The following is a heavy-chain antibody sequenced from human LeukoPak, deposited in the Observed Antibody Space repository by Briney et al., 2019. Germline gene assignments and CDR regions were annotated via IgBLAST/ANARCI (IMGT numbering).Heavy chain of an antibody. D-gene: IGHD6-6*01. CDR3: ARAPSGGSSSEWDY. Sequence: ASVKVSCKASGYTFTGYYMHWVRQAPGQRLEWMGWINPNSGGTNYAQKFQGRVTMTRDTSISTAYMELSRLRSDDTAVYYCARAPSGGSSSEWDYWGQGTLVTVSS. V-gene: IGHV1-2*02. CDR1: GYTFTGYY. CDR2: INPNSGGT. J-gene: IGHJ4*02.